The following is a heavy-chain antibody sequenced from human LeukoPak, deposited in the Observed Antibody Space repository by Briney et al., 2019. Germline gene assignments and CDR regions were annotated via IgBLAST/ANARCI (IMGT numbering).Heavy chain of an antibody. CDR3: ARGSRGGYYFDY. J-gene: IGHJ4*02. CDR2: ISWNSGSI. D-gene: IGHD3-10*01. Sequence: GGSLRLSCAGSGFTSDDCAMHWVRQAPGKGLEWVSGISWNSGSIGYADSVKGRFTISRDNAKNSLYLQMNSLRAEDTAVYYCARGSRGGYYFDYWGQGTLVTVSS. CDR1: GFTSDDCA. V-gene: IGHV3-9*02.